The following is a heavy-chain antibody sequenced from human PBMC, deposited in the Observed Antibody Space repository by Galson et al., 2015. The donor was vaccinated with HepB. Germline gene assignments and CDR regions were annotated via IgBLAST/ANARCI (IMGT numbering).Heavy chain of an antibody. V-gene: IGHV1-69*13. Sequence: SVKVSCKASGDTVTNYIISWVRQAPGQGLEWMGGIIPIFGTSNYTQNFQGRVTITADESTSTAYMELSSLRSEDTAIYYCGFYSTNKNHSLYWGLGTLVTVSS. CDR2: IIPIFGTS. CDR3: GFYSTNKNHSLY. CDR1: GDTVTNYI. J-gene: IGHJ4*02. D-gene: IGHD2-8*01.